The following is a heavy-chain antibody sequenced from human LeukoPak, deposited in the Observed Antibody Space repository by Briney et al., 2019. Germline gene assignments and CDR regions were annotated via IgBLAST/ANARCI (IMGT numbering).Heavy chain of an antibody. J-gene: IGHJ4*02. CDR2: IIPIFGTA. Sequence: SVKVSCKASGGTFSSYAVSWVRQAPGQGLEWMGGIIPIFGTANYAQKFQGRVTITADESTSTAYMELSSLRSEDTAVYYCARVGVSYDILTGYFDYWGQGTLVTVSS. V-gene: IGHV1-69*01. CDR1: GGTFSSYA. CDR3: ARVGVSYDILTGYFDY. D-gene: IGHD3-9*01.